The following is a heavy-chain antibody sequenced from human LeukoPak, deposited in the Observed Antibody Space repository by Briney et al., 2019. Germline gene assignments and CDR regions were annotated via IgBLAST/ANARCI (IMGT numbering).Heavy chain of an antibody. D-gene: IGHD1-14*01. CDR2: IRGDGNEK. Sequence: AGGSLRLSCAASGFSFSSYWMTWVRQAPGRGLEFVANIRGDGNEKYYMDSMKGRLTISRDNAKNSLFLQMSGLRAEDTAAYYCMTELLGYRGQGTLVTVSS. CDR3: MTELLGY. V-gene: IGHV3-7*03. J-gene: IGHJ4*02. CDR1: GFSFSSYW.